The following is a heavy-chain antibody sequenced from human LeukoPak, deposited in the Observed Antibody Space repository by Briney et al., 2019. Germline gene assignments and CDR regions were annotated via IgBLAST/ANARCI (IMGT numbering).Heavy chain of an antibody. D-gene: IGHD3-22*01. CDR3: ARATSYYYDSSGMDP. CDR2: ISSSGSTI. Sequence: GGSLRLSCAASGFTFSDYYMSWIRQAPGKGLEWVSYISSSGSTIYYADSVKGRFTISRDNAKNSLYLQMNSLRAEDTAVYYCARATSYYYDSSGMDPWGQGTPVTVSS. V-gene: IGHV3-11*04. J-gene: IGHJ5*02. CDR1: GFTFSDYY.